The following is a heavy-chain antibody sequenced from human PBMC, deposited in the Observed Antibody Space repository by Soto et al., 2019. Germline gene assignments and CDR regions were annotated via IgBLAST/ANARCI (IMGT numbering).Heavy chain of an antibody. CDR1: GGSISSGDYY. V-gene: IGHV4-30-4*01. J-gene: IGHJ4*02. CDR3: ARASRDGYPTGDYYFDY. Sequence: QVQLQESGPGLVKPSQTLSLTCTVSGGSISSGDYYWSWIRQPPGKGLEWIGYIYYSGSTYYNPSLKSRVTISVDTSKNQFSLKLSSVTAADTAVYYCARASRDGYPTGDYYFDYSGQGTLVTVSS. D-gene: IGHD5-12*01. CDR2: IYYSGST.